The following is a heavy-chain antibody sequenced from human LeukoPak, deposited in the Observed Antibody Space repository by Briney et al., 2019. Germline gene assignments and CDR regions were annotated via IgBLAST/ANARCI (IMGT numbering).Heavy chain of an antibody. J-gene: IGHJ4*02. D-gene: IGHD1-26*01. Sequence: GASVKVSCKASGYTFSGCYMHWVRQAPGQGLESMGWINSNSGARNYAPKFQGRVTFSRDNSISTAYMELSSLRSDDTAIYYCARGRGGATTGFDDWGQGTLVTVSS. CDR3: ARGRGGATTGFDD. CDR1: GYTFSGCY. CDR2: INSNSGAR. V-gene: IGHV1-2*02.